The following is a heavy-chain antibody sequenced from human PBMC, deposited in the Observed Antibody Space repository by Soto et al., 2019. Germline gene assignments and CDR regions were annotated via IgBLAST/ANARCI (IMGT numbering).Heavy chain of an antibody. CDR1: GYTFTSYA. CDR2: INAYNGNT. CDR3: ARVITIFGVGATKNYYFDY. Sequence: GASVKVSCKASGYTFTSYAMHWVRQAPRQRLEWMGWINAYNGNTNYAQKLQGRVTMTTDTSTSTAYMELRSLRSDDTAVYYCARVITIFGVGATKNYYFDYWGQGTLVTVSS. J-gene: IGHJ4*02. D-gene: IGHD3-3*01. V-gene: IGHV1-18*01.